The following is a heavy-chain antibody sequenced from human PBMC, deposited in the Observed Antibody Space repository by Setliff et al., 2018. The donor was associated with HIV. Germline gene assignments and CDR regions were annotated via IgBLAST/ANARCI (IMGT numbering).Heavy chain of an antibody. CDR3: ARVPLSGWLYFDY. CDR2: IIPIFGTA. Sequence: ASVKVSCKASGGTFSSYAISWVRQAPGQGLEWMGGIIPIFGTANYAQKFQGRVTINADESTSTVHMELSSLTSEDTAVYYCARVPLSGWLYFDYWGQGTLVTVSS. V-gene: IGHV1-69*13. CDR1: GGTFSSYA. D-gene: IGHD6-19*01. J-gene: IGHJ4*02.